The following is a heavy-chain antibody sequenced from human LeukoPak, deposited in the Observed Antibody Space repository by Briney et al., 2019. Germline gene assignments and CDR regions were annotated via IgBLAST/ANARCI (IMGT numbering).Heavy chain of an antibody. J-gene: IGHJ6*02. D-gene: IGHD5-24*01. CDR3: ARDRDGYNQYYYYYAMDV. CDR2: IYYSGST. V-gene: IGHV4-4*02. CDR1: GGSILTTNW. Sequence: SVTLSLTCAVSGGSILTTNWWSWVRQPPGKGLEWIGYIYYSGSTYYNPSLKSRVTMSVDTSKNQFSLKLSSVTAADTAVYYCARDRDGYNQYYYYYAMDVWGQGTTVTVSS.